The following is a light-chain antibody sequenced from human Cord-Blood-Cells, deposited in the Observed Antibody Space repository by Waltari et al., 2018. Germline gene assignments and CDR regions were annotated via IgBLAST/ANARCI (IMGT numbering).Light chain of an antibody. CDR2: KAS. Sequence: SYELTQPPSVSVSPGQTARITCSGDALPKQYAYWYQQKPGKAPVLVIYKASERPSGIPERFSGSSSGTAVTLTISGVQAEDEADYYCQSADSSGTSVVFGGGTKLTVL. CDR3: QSADSSGTSVV. J-gene: IGLJ2*01. V-gene: IGLV3-25*03. CDR1: ALPKQY.